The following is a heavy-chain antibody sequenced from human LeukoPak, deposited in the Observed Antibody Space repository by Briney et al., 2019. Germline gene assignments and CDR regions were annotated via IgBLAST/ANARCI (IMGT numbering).Heavy chain of an antibody. Sequence: PGGSLRLSCAASGFTFSSYAMSWVRQAPGKGLEWVSAVSGSGDSTYNADSVKGRFTISRDNSKNTLYLQMNSLRAEDTAVYYCAKGIQYCRGGSCYSFHYYGMDVWGQGTTVTVSS. V-gene: IGHV3-23*01. D-gene: IGHD2-15*01. J-gene: IGHJ6*02. CDR3: AKGIQYCRGGSCYSFHYYGMDV. CDR2: VSGSGDST. CDR1: GFTFSSYA.